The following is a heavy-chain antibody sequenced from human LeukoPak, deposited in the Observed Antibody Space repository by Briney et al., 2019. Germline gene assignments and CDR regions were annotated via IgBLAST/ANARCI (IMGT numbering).Heavy chain of an antibody. D-gene: IGHD3-9*01. CDR2: ISANNGVT. V-gene: IGHV1-18*01. J-gene: IGHJ6*02. CDR3: ARESPPYYDGLTGYYRDHYYGMDV. CDR1: GNTFSNYG. Sequence: ASVKVSCKAYGNTFSNYGFSWVRQAPGQGLEWMGWISANNGVTDYAQKLQGRVTLTTDTSTSTAYMELRSLRSDDTAVYYCARESPPYYDGLTGYYRDHYYGMDVWGQGTTVTVSS.